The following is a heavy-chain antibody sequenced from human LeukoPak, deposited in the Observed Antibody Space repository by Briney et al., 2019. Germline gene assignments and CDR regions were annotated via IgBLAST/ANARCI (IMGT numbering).Heavy chain of an antibody. V-gene: IGHV1-69*13. CDR2: IIPIFGTA. CDR3: ARDTRHRYCPSPSCYRGWFDP. D-gene: IGHD2-2*01. J-gene: IGHJ5*02. Sequence: ASVKVSCKASGGTFSSYAISWVRQAPGQGPEWMGGIIPIFGTAYYAQKFQGRVTITADESTRTAYMELSSLRSEDTAVYYCARDTRHRYCPSPSCYRGWFDPWGQGTLVTVSS. CDR1: GGTFSSYA.